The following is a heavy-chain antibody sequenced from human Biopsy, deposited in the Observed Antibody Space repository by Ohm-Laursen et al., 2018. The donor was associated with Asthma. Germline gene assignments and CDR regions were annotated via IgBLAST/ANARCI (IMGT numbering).Heavy chain of an antibody. CDR2: ISWNSGNI. J-gene: IGHJ4*01. D-gene: IGHD3-22*01. CDR1: GFSFDDCA. V-gene: IGHV3-9*01. CDR3: AKSADYYDSTDYLDF. Sequence: SLRLSCAASGFSFDDCAMHWVRQAPGKGLEWVSSISWNSGNIDYADSVRGRFTISRDNAKNSLYLQMQSLRPEDTAFYYCAKSADYYDSTDYLDFWGRGTLVTASS.